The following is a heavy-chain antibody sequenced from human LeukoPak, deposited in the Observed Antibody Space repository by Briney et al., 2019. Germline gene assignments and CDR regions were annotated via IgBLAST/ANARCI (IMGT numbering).Heavy chain of an antibody. CDR3: ARDSSRADYDILTGYYP. V-gene: IGHV1-69*04. CDR1: GGTFSSYA. D-gene: IGHD3-9*01. CDR2: IILIFGIA. Sequence: SVKVSCKASGGTFSSYAISLVRQAPGQGLEWMGRIILIFGIANYEQKFQGRVTITTYKSTSTDYMELSSLRSEDTAVYYCARDSSRADYDILTGYYPWGQGTLVTVSS. J-gene: IGHJ5*02.